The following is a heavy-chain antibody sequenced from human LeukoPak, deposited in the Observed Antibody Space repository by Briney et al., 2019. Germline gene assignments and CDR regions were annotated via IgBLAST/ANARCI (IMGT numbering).Heavy chain of an antibody. V-gene: IGHV3-30*18. CDR1: GFTFSSYG. J-gene: IGHJ6*02. CDR2: ISYDGSNK. D-gene: IGHD3-10*01. CDR3: AKEGSFGELYGMGV. Sequence: GGSLRLSCAASGFTFSSYGMHWVRQAPGKGLEWVAVISYDGSNKYYADSVKGRFTISRDNSKNTLYLQMNSLRAEDTAVYYCAKEGSFGELYGMGVWGQGTTVTVSS.